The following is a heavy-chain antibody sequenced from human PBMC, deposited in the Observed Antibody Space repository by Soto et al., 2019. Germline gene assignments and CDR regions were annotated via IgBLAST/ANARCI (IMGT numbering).Heavy chain of an antibody. J-gene: IGHJ4*02. CDR3: TRRGDGSVRLDY. D-gene: IGHD3-10*01. V-gene: IGHV4-4*03. Sequence: QVQLQESGPGLVKPPGTLSLTCAVSGDSISSSSWWSWVRPPPGKGLEWIGEIYHSGTTNYNPSLKRRVAISVDKPTNQFSLKLGSVTSAHTAVDYCTRRGDGSVRLDYWGQGTLVSVSS. CDR2: IYHSGTT. CDR1: GDSISSSSW.